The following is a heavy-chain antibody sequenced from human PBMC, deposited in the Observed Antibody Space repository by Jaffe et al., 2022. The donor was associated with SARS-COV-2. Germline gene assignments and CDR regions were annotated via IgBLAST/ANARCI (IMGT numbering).Heavy chain of an antibody. Sequence: QVQLVESGGGVVQPGRSLRLSCAASGFTFSSYAMHWVRQAPGKGLEWVAVISYDGSNKYYADSVKGRFTISRDNSKNTLYLQMNSLRAEDTAVYYCARGRPRTRPHSATDAFDIWGQGTMVTVSS. CDR3: ARGRPRTRPHSATDAFDI. CDR2: ISYDGSNK. CDR1: GFTFSSYA. J-gene: IGHJ3*02. D-gene: IGHD4-17*01. V-gene: IGHV3-30-3*01.